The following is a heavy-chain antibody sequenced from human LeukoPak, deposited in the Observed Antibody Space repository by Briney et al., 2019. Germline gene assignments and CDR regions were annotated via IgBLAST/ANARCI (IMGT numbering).Heavy chain of an antibody. CDR1: GGTFSSYA. CDR3: ARDMLVAANRRPSYVGYYYYGMDV. J-gene: IGHJ6*02. CDR2: IIPIFGTA. D-gene: IGHD1-26*01. Sequence: GASVKVSCKASGGTFSSYAISWVRQAPGQGLEWMGGIIPIFGTANYAQKFQGRVTITADESTSTAYMELSSLRSEDTAVYYCARDMLVAANRRPSYVGYYYYGMDVWGQGTTVTVSS. V-gene: IGHV1-69*13.